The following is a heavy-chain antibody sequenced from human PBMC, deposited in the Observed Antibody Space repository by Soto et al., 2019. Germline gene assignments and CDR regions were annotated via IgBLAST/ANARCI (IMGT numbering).Heavy chain of an antibody. V-gene: IGHV3-23*01. J-gene: IGHJ4*02. Sequence: LRLSCAGSGFTFASYVMTWVRQAPGKGLEWVSSISATGGSTYYAGSVKGRFTISRDNSKNTLYLQMNSLRAEDTAIYYCANVEHPRRSIGFDYWGQGTLVTVSS. CDR2: ISATGGST. CDR3: ANVEHPRRSIGFDY. CDR1: GFTFASYV. D-gene: IGHD3-16*02.